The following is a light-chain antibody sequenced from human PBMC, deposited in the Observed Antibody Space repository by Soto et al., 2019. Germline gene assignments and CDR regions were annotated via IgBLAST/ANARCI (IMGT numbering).Light chain of an antibody. CDR2: NSN. V-gene: IGLV1-47*02. Sequence: QSVLTQPPSASGTPGQRVTISCSGSSSNIGGNYVYWYQQLPGTAPKLLIYNSNQRPSGVPDRFSGSKSGTSASLAISGLRSEDEADYYCCSYAGSYTVLFGGGTKLTVL. J-gene: IGLJ2*01. CDR1: SSNIGGNY. CDR3: CSYAGSYTVL.